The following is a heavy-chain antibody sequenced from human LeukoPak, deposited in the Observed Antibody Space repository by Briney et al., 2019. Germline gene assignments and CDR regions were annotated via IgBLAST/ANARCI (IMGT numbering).Heavy chain of an antibody. Sequence: AGGSLRLSCAASGFTFSDYYMSWIRQAPGKGLEWVSYISSSGSTIYYADSVKGRFTISRDNAKNSLYLQMNSLRAEDTAVYYCARESRERWLRGLMDVWGKGTTVTISS. CDR3: ARESRERWLRGLMDV. V-gene: IGHV3-11*01. D-gene: IGHD5-24*01. CDR2: ISSSGSTI. J-gene: IGHJ6*03. CDR1: GFTFSDYY.